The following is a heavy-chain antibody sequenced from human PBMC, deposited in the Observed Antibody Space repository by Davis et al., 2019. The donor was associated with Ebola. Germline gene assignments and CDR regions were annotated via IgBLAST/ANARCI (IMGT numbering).Heavy chain of an antibody. D-gene: IGHD3-9*01. J-gene: IGHJ4*02. Sequence: SVKDSCKTSGGSFSSHPISWARQAPRQGLEWMGGIIPIFDTPHYAQKFQGRITITADASTSTAYMELSSLRSEDTATYFCARDFDGGNYYFDYWGPGTPVTVSS. CDR1: GGSFSSHP. V-gene: IGHV1-69*13. CDR2: IIPIFDTP. CDR3: ARDFDGGNYYFDY.